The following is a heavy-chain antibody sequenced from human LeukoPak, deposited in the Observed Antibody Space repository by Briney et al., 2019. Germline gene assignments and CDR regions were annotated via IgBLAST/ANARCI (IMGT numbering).Heavy chain of an antibody. CDR1: GYTFTGYY. J-gene: IGHJ5*02. D-gene: IGHD6-13*01. CDR2: INPNSGGT. CDR3: ARDPGPYSSSWSHSEVVPITSNWFDP. Sequence: GASVKVSCKASGYTFTGYYMHWVRQAPGQGLEWMGWINPNSGGTNYAQKFQGRVTMTRDTSISTAYMELSRLRSDDTAVYYCARDPGPYSSSWSHSEVVPITSNWFDPWGQGTLVTVSS. V-gene: IGHV1-2*02.